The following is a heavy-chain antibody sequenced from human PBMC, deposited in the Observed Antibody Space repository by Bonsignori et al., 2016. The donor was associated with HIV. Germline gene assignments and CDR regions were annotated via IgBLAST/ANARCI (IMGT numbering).Heavy chain of an antibody. CDR1: GYSFTSYW. V-gene: IGHV5-51*01. J-gene: IGHJ2*01. CDR2: IYPGDSDT. D-gene: IGHD4-11*01. Sequence: GESLKISCKGSGYSFTSYWIGWVRQMPGKGLEWMGIIYPGDSDTRYSPSFQGQVTISADKSISTAYLQWSSLKASDTAMYYCARHRGTTVIGGWEMYFDLWGRGTLVTVSS. CDR3: ARHRGTTVIGGWEMYFDL.